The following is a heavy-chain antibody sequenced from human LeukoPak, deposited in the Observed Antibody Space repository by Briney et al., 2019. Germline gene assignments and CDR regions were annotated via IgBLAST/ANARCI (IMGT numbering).Heavy chain of an antibody. J-gene: IGHJ6*02. CDR1: GFTFSSYA. V-gene: IGHV3-30*04. Sequence: GGSLRLSCAASGFTFSSYAMHWVRQAPGKGLEWVAVISYDGSNKYYADSVKGRFTISRDNSKNTLYLQMNSLRAEDTAVYYCARKGQLVLFDYYGMDVWGQGTTVTVSS. CDR3: ARKGQLVLFDYYGMDV. D-gene: IGHD6-6*01. CDR2: ISYDGSNK.